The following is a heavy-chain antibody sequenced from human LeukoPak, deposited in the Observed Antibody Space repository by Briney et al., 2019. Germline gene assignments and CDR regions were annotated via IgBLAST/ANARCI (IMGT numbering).Heavy chain of an antibody. CDR3: ARELRGQQLVRGHNWFDP. J-gene: IGHJ5*02. CDR2: IYYRGAT. Sequence: SETLSLTCTVSGGSINDYYWNWIRQPPGKGLEWIGYIYYRGATNYNPSLKSRVTTSIDTSKNQFSLKLSSVTAADTAVYYCARELRGQQLVRGHNWFDPWGQGTLVTVSS. D-gene: IGHD6-13*01. V-gene: IGHV4-59*01. CDR1: GGSINDYY.